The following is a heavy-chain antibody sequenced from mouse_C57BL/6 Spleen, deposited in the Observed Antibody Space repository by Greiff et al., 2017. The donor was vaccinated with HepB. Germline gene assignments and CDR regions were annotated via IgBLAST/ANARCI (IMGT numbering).Heavy chain of an antibody. J-gene: IGHJ3*01. CDR3: ARNYYGNYEFAY. CDR2: INPGGGGT. D-gene: IGHD2-1*01. CDR1: GFAFTNYL. Sequence: VQLQQSGADLVRPGTSVKVSCTASGFAFTNYLIGWVHQRPGEGLEWIGVINPGGGGTNYNEKFTGKATLTADNSSSTAYMQLSSLTSEDSAVYFCARNYYGNYEFAYWGQGTLVTVSA. V-gene: IGHV1-54*01.